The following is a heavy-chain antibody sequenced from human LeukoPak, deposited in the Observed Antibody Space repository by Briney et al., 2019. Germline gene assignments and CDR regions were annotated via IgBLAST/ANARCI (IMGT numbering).Heavy chain of an antibody. CDR3: TPPDYGDYINYGMAV. J-gene: IGHJ6*02. CDR2: IKSKTDGGTT. Sequence: VGSLRLSCAASGFTFSNAWMSWVRQAPGKGQEWGGRIKSKTDGGTTDYAAPVTGRFTISRDDSKNTLYLQMNSLKTEDTAVYYCTPPDYGDYINYGMAVWGQGNTVTVSS. D-gene: IGHD4-17*01. V-gene: IGHV3-15*01. CDR1: GFTFSNAW.